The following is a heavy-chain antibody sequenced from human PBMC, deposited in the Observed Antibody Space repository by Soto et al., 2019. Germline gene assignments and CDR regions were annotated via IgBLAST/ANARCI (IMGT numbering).Heavy chain of an antibody. CDR1: GGSFSGYY. Sequence: SETLSLTCAVYGGSFSGYYWSWIRQPPGKGPEWIGEINHSGSTNYNPSLKSRVTISVDTSKNQFSLKLSSVTAADTAVYYCARVRQRFLEWFAHFYYYYGMDVWGQGTTVTVSS. CDR2: INHSGST. D-gene: IGHD3-3*01. CDR3: ARVRQRFLEWFAHFYYYYGMDV. J-gene: IGHJ6*02. V-gene: IGHV4-34*01.